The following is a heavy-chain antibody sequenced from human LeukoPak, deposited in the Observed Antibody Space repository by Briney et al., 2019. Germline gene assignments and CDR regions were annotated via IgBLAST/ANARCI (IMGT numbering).Heavy chain of an antibody. CDR2: ISGSGGST. Sequence: GGSLRLSCAASGFTFSSYAMSWVRQAPGKGLEWVSAISGSGGSTYYADSVKGRFTISRDNSKNTLYLQMNSLRAEDTAVYYCARATCGGDCYSDYYYYMDVWGKGTTVTVSS. CDR3: ARATCGGDCYSDYYYYMDV. CDR1: GFTFSSYA. V-gene: IGHV3-23*01. D-gene: IGHD2-21*01. J-gene: IGHJ6*03.